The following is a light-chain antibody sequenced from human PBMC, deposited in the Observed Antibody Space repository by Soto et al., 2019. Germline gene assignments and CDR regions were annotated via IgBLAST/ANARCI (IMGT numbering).Light chain of an antibody. CDR1: QSVSSSY. V-gene: IGKV3-20*01. CDR3: QQFGSSSWT. CDR2: GAS. J-gene: IGKJ1*01. Sequence: ESVLTQSPGTLSLSPGKKATLSCRASQSVSSSYLAWYQQKPGQAPRLLIYGASSRATGIPDRFSGSGSGTDFTLTVSRLEPEDFAVYYCQQFGSSSWTVGQGTKVEIK.